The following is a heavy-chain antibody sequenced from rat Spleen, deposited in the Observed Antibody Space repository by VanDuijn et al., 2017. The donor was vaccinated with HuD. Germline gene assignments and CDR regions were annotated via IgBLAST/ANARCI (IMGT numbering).Heavy chain of an antibody. Sequence: EVLLKESGGGLVQPGRSVKLSCVASGFTFNTYWMNWIRQAPGKGLEWVASITNTGGNTHYPESVKGRFTVSSDNAKSTLYLQMNSLRSEDTATYYCTRSNWDFDYWGHGVMVTVSS. J-gene: IGHJ2*01. CDR3: TRSNWDFDY. V-gene: IGHV5-31*01. CDR2: ITNTGGNT. D-gene: IGHD5-1*01. CDR1: GFTFNTYW.